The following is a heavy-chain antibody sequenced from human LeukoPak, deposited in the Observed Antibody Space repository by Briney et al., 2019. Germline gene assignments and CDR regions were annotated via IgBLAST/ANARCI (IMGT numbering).Heavy chain of an antibody. CDR3: ARRNVVVPAAMRRGGHFDY. Sequence: SETLSLTXAVSGYSISSGYYWGWIRQPPGKGLEWIGSIYHSGSTYYNPSLKSRVTISVDTSKNQFSLKLSSVTAADTAVYYCARRNVVVPAAMRRGGHFDYWGQGTLVTVSS. J-gene: IGHJ4*02. D-gene: IGHD2-2*01. CDR1: GYSISSGYY. CDR2: IYHSGST. V-gene: IGHV4-38-2*01.